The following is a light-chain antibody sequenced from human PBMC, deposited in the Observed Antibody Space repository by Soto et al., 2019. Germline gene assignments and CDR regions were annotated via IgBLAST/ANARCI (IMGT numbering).Light chain of an antibody. CDR3: CSYVQPSTLV. CDR1: SSDVGTYNL. V-gene: IGLV2-23*02. Sequence: QSALTQPASVSGSPGQSITISCTETSSDVGTYNLVSWYQQNPGKAPKLMIYEVTKRPSGVSNRFSGSQSGNTASLTISGLQAEDEADYYCCSYVQPSTLVFGGGTKLTVL. J-gene: IGLJ3*02. CDR2: EVT.